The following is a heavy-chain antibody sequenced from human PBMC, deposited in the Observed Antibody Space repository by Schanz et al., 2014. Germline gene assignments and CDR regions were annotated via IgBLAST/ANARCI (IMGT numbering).Heavy chain of an antibody. CDR1: GDTFSKYN. D-gene: IGHD6-19*01. J-gene: IGHJ6*02. CDR3: TRLRRADPNGFDG. Sequence: QVQLVQSGPEVKKPGSSVKVSCQAFGDTFSKYNIMWVRQVPGQGLEWLGRIMPLRGIGNNAWKFQDRLTITADKSMNITDMELSSLGTEDTAVDYCTRLRRADPNGFDGWGQGTTVTVS. CDR2: IMPLRGIG. V-gene: IGHV1-69*02.